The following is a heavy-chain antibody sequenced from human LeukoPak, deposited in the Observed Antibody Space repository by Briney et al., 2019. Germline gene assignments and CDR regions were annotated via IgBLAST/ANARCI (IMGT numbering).Heavy chain of an antibody. D-gene: IGHD3-10*01. Sequence: PSETLSLTCTVSGGSISSSSYYWGWIRQPPGKGLEWIGSIYYSGSTNYNPSLKSRVTISVDTSKNQFSLKLNSVTAADTAVYYCARAGREWFGELFPPDSWGQGALVTVSS. CDR3: ARAGREWFGELFPPDS. J-gene: IGHJ4*02. CDR2: IYYSGST. V-gene: IGHV4-39*07. CDR1: GGSISSSSYY.